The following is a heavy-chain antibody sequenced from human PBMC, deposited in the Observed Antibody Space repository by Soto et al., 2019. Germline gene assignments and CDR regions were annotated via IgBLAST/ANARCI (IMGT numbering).Heavy chain of an antibody. D-gene: IGHD2-2*01. CDR3: TKKGQYHDSSACGRDCYMDV. CDR1: GFAFTTYGVG. CDR2: IYWDDQK. J-gene: IGHJ6*04. V-gene: IGHV2-5*02. Sequence: QITLKESGPTLVKPTQTLTLTCTFSGFAFTTYGVGVGWIRQAPGKAPEWLAIIYWDDQKTFRSSLENRLTITKDTSKDQVVLTITNMDPVDTATYYCTKKGQYHDSSACGRDCYMDVWGKGTTVTVSS.